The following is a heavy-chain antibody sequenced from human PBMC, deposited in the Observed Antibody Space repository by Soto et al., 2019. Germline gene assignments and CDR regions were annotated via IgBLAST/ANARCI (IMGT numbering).Heavy chain of an antibody. CDR3: ASHRIEVVWRGFDY. Sequence: SETLSLTCTVSADSSTISDSYWGWLRQPPGKGLQWIGSSSYNGGTFYNPSLKGRVAISVDPSKKHSSLQVTSVSAADTAVYYCASHRIEVVWRGFDYWGQGSPVTVSS. D-gene: IGHD1-1*01. J-gene: IGHJ4*02. V-gene: IGHV4-39*01. CDR1: ADSSTISDSY. CDR2: SSYNGGT.